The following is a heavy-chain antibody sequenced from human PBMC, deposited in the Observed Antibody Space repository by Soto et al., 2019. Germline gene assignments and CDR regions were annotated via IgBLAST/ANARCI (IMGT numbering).Heavy chain of an antibody. Sequence: QVQLVQSGAEVKKPGSSVKVSCKVSGGTFSSSAISWVRQAPGQGLEWMGGIIPIFRTPDYSQNFQGRVTXTXAXATTTAYMELSSLRXXXTXXXXXXXXXXXXXXXXXXXXXXXXWGQGTTV. CDR1: GGTFSSSA. V-gene: IGHV1-69*05. CDR3: XXXXXXXXXXXXXXXXXXX. J-gene: IGHJ6*02. CDR2: IIPIFRTP.